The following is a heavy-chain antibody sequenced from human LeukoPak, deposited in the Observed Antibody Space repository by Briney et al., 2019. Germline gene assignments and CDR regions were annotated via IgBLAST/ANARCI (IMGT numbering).Heavy chain of an antibody. J-gene: IGHJ4*02. D-gene: IGHD5-18*01. Sequence: SETLSLACTVSGGSISSYYWSWIRQPPGKGLEWIGYIYYTGSTNYNPSLKSRVTISVDTSKNQFSLKLNSVTAADTAVFYCARAQIQLWSFDYWGQGTLVTVSS. V-gene: IGHV4-59*01. CDR3: ARAQIQLWSFDY. CDR2: IYYTGST. CDR1: GGSISSYY.